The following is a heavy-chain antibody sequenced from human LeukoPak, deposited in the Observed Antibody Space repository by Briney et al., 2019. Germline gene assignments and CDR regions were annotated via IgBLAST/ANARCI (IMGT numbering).Heavy chain of an antibody. J-gene: IGHJ5*02. CDR1: GYTFTSYD. V-gene: IGHV1-8*03. CDR3: ARGGLYYDYVSLDP. CDR2: MNPNSGNT. D-gene: IGHD3-16*01. Sequence: ASVKVSCKASGYTFTSYDINWVRQATGQGLEWMGWMNPNSGNTGYAQKFQGRVTITRNTSISTAYMELSRLRSDDTAVYYCARGGLYYDYVSLDPWGQGTLVTVSS.